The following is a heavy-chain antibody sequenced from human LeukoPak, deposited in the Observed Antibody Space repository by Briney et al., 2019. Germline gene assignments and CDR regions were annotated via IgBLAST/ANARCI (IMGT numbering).Heavy chain of an antibody. Sequence: GGSLRLSCAASGFIFSAYTMNWVRQAPGKGLEWVASISSRSTYKYYADSVKGRFTISRDNAQNSVYLQMNSLRAEDTAVYYCARVAQYYYDSSGYYCPDYWGQGTLVTVSS. V-gene: IGHV3-21*01. D-gene: IGHD3-22*01. CDR3: ARVAQYYYDSSGYYCPDY. CDR1: GFIFSAYT. CDR2: ISSRSTYK. J-gene: IGHJ4*02.